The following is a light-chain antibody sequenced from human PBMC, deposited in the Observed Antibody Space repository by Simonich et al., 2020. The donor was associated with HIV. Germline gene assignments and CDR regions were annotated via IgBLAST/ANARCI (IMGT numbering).Light chain of an antibody. CDR3: QQYNNWPYT. CDR1: QSVSSN. V-gene: IGKV3-15*01. CDR2: DAS. J-gene: IGKJ2*01. Sequence: EIVMTQSPATLSVSPGERATLSSRASQSVSSNLAWYQQKPGQAPRLLIYDASTRATGIPARFSGSGSGTEFTLTISSMQSEDFAVYYCQQYNNWPYTFGQGTKLEIK.